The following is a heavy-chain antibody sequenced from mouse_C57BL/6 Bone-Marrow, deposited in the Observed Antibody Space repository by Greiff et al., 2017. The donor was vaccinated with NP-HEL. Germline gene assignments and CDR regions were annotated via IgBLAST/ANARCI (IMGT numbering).Heavy chain of an antibody. CDR1: GYSITSGYY. CDR3: ARGDY. V-gene: IGHV3-6*01. J-gene: IGHJ2*01. CDR2: ISYDGSN. Sequence: EVKLQESGPGLVKPSQSLSLTCSVTGYSITSGYYWNWIRQFPGNKLEWMGYISYDGSNNYNPSLKNRISITRDTSTNQFCLKLNSVTTEDTATXYCARGDYWGQGTTLTVSS.